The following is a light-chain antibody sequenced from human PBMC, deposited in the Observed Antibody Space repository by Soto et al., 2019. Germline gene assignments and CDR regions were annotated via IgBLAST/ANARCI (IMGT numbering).Light chain of an antibody. J-gene: IGLJ1*01. CDR2: EVT. CDR3: SSHTSGSTRV. CDR1: SSDVGGYDY. V-gene: IGLV2-14*01. Sequence: QSGLTQPGSVSGSPGQSIAISCTGTSSDVGGYDYVSWYQQHPDKAPKLMIYEVTKRPSGVSNRFSGSKSGNTASLTISGLQPEDEADYYCSSHTSGSTRVFGSGTKVTVL.